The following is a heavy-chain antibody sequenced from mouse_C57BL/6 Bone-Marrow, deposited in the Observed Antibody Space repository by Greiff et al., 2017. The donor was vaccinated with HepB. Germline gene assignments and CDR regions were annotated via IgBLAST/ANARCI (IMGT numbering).Heavy chain of an antibody. D-gene: IGHD1-1*01. CDR3: AREGEVLRYPAWFAY. Sequence: VQLQQPGAELVKPGASVKLSCKASGYTFTSYWMQWVKQRPGQGLEWIGEIDPSDSYTNYNQKFKGKATLTVDTSSSTAYMQLSSLTSEDSAVYYCAREGEVLRYPAWFAYWGQGTLVTVSA. J-gene: IGHJ3*01. CDR2: IDPSDSYT. CDR1: GYTFTSYW. V-gene: IGHV1-50*01.